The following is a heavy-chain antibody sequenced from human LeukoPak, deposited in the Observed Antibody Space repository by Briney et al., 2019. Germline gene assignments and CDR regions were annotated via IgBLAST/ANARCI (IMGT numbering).Heavy chain of an antibody. CDR2: ISSYNGNT. D-gene: IGHD1-14*01. Sequence: ASVKVSFKSSGYTFTGYYMHWVRQAPGKGLEWMGWISSYNGNTNYAQKLQGSLTMNTDPSTSTAYMELRSLRSDDTAVYYCARVIGEDNGAFYSDYWGEGTLVTVSS. CDR1: GYTFTGYY. CDR3: ARVIGEDNGAFYSDY. J-gene: IGHJ4*02. V-gene: IGHV1-18*04.